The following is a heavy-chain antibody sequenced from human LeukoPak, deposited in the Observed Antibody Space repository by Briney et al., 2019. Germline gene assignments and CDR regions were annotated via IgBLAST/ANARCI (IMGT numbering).Heavy chain of an antibody. D-gene: IGHD2-21*02. V-gene: IGHV3-20*04. J-gene: IGHJ4*02. CDR2: ITWNGDEV. CDR3: AREQTRGGDLDY. CDR1: GFTFDDYG. Sequence: GGSLSLSCAASGFTFDDYGMSWVRQAPGKGLGWVSGITWNGDEVGYADSVKGRFTISRDNARNSLFLQMFSLRVEDTAVYYCAREQTRGGDLDYWGQGAQITVSS.